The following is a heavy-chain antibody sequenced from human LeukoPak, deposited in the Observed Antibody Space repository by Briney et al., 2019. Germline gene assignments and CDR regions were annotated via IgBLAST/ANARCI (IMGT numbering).Heavy chain of an antibody. Sequence: SETLSLTCTVSGGSISSSSYYWGWIRQPPGKGLEWIGSIYYSGSTYYNPSLKSRVTISVDTSKNQFSLKLSSVTAADTAVYYCARLQTREENDYWGQGTLVTVSS. D-gene: IGHD1-26*01. CDR3: ARLQTREENDY. CDR2: IYYSGST. V-gene: IGHV4-39*01. J-gene: IGHJ4*02. CDR1: GGSISSSSYY.